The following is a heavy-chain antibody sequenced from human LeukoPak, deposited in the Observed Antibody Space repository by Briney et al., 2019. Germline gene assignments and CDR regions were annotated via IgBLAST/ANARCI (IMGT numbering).Heavy chain of an antibody. CDR1: GFTFGDYV. D-gene: IGHD3-9*01. Sequence: GGSLRLSCAASGFTFGDYVMSWVRQAPGEGLEWIAYINHNAEIIYYADSVKGRLTISRDNAKHSLSLQMNSLRDEHTAVYYCARDHDWAFHYWGQGTRVTVSS. CDR3: ARDHDWAFHY. V-gene: IGHV3-48*02. J-gene: IGHJ4*02. CDR2: INHNAEII.